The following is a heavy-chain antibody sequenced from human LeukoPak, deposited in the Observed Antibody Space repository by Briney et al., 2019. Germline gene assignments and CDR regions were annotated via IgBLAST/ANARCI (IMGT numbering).Heavy chain of an antibody. Sequence: GRSLRLSCAASGFTFSNYAMHWVRQAPGKGLEWVAVIGYDGGNIHYADSMKGRFTISRDNSKNTPYLQMNSLRDEDTAVYYCARGSYFWQISGFDYWGQGTLVTVSS. CDR1: GFTFSNYA. V-gene: IGHV3-30-3*01. CDR3: ARGSYFWQISGFDY. J-gene: IGHJ4*02. D-gene: IGHD1-26*01. CDR2: IGYDGGNI.